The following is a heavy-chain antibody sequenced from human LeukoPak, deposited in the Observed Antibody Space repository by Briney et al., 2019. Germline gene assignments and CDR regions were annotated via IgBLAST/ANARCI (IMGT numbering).Heavy chain of an antibody. CDR2: IYHSGST. CDR3: AKGAGGFSYYNWFDP. J-gene: IGHJ5*02. CDR1: GYSISSGYY. V-gene: IGHV4-38-2*02. Sequence: SETLSLTCTVSGYSISSGYYWGWIRQPPGKGLEWIGSIYHSGSTYYSPSLKSRVTISVDTSKNQFSLKLASVTAADTAIYYCAKGAGGFSYYNWFDPWGQGTLVTVSS. D-gene: IGHD5-18*01.